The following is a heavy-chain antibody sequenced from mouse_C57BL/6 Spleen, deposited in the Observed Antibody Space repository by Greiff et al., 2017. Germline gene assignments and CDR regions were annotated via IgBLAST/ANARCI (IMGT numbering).Heavy chain of an antibody. CDR1: GYTFTSYW. J-gene: IGHJ2*01. V-gene: IGHV1-69*01. Sequence: QVQLQQPGAELVMPGASVKLSCKASGYTFTSYWMHWVKQRPGQGLEWIGEIDPSDSYTNYNQKFKGKSTLTVDKSSSTAYMQLSSLTSEDSAVYYCAILYDGYLYYFDYWGQGTTLTVSS. CDR3: AILYDGYLYYFDY. D-gene: IGHD2-3*01. CDR2: IDPSDSYT.